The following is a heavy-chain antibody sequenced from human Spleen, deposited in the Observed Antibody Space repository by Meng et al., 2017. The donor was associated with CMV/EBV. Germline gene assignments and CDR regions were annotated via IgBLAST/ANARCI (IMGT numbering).Heavy chain of an antibody. J-gene: IGHJ4*02. CDR3: AREGGDGYNRGYFDY. CDR2: IYYSGST. D-gene: IGHD5-24*01. CDR1: GGSISSSSYY. Sequence: QLQLQESGPGLVKPSEXLSLTCTVPGGSISSSSYYWGWIRQPPGKGLEWIGSIYYSGSTYYNPSLKSRVTISVDTSKNQFSLKLSSVTAADTAVYYCAREGGDGYNRGYFDYWGQGTLVTVSS. V-gene: IGHV4-39*07.